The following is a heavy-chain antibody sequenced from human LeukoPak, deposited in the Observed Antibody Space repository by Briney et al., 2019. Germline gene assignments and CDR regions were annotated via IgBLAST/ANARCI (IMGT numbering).Heavy chain of an antibody. Sequence: HSGGSLRLSCAASGFTLSSFAMGWVRQAPGKGLECVSGISGSGINTYYADSVKGRFTISRDNSKGTLYLQMNSLRAEDTAVYYCAKRYTSGWYQYYFDCWGQGTLVTVSS. V-gene: IGHV3-23*01. CDR3: AKRYTSGWYQYYFDC. CDR2: ISGSGINT. D-gene: IGHD6-13*01. J-gene: IGHJ4*02. CDR1: GFTLSSFA.